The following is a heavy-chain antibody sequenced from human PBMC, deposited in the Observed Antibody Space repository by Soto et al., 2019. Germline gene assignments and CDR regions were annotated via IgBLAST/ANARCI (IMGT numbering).Heavy chain of an antibody. Sequence: GASVKVSCKASGGTFSSYAISWVRQAPGQGLEWMGGIIPILGTANYAQKFQGRVTITADKSTSTAYMEMSSLRSEDTAVYYCASAKSGYSYAPLDYWGQGTLVTGS. J-gene: IGHJ4*02. CDR3: ASAKSGYSYAPLDY. D-gene: IGHD5-18*01. CDR1: GGTFSSYA. V-gene: IGHV1-69*10. CDR2: IIPILGTA.